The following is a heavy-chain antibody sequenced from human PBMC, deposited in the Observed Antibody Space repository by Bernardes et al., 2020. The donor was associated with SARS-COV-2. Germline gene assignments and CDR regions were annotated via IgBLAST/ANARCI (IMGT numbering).Heavy chain of an antibody. CDR3: ARSHDGSGTYYRDYFYGRDV. CDR2: MNWNGAGT. CDR1: GFTFDDSG. D-gene: IGHD3-10*01. V-gene: IGHV3-20*04. Sequence: GGSLRLSCVASGFTFDDSGMNWVRQAPGKGLEWVSGMNWNGAGTGYADSVEGRFSISRDNAKKSLYLQMNGLRAQDTALYYCARSHDGSGTYYRDYFYGRDVWGQGTAVNVA. J-gene: IGHJ6*02.